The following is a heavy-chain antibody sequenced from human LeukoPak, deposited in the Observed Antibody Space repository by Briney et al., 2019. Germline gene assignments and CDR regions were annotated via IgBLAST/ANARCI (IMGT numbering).Heavy chain of an antibody. J-gene: IGHJ3*02. Sequence: SVKVSCEASGGTFSSYTISWVRQAHGQGLEWMGRIIPILGIANYAQKFQGRVTITADKSTSTAYMELSSLRSEDTAVYYCAIGGYYDSSGYLDALDIWGQGTMVTVSS. CDR3: AIGGYYDSSGYLDALDI. D-gene: IGHD3-22*01. CDR1: GGTFSSYT. CDR2: IIPILGIA. V-gene: IGHV1-69*02.